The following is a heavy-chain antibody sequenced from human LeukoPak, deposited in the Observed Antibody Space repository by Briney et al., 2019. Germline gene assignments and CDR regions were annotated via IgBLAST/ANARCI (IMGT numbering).Heavy chain of an antibody. CDR1: GGTFSSYA. D-gene: IGHD1-26*01. V-gene: IGHV1-69*05. Sequence: SVKVSCKASGGTFSSYAISWVRQAPGQGLEWMGGIIPIFGTANYAQKFQGRVTITTDESTSTAYMELSSLRSEDTAVYYCAREGKSGSYYVGYFDYWGQGTLVTVSS. CDR3: AREGKSGSYYVGYFDY. J-gene: IGHJ4*02. CDR2: IIPIFGTA.